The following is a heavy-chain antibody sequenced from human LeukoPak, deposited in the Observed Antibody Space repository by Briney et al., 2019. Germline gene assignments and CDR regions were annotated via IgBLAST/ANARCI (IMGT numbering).Heavy chain of an antibody. D-gene: IGHD5-18*01. V-gene: IGHV3-23*01. CDR2: ISPQGTT. J-gene: IGHJ4*02. CDR1: GFPFSAYA. Sequence: QAGGSLRLSCAASGFPFSAYAMTWVRQAPGKGPEWVSSISPQGTTYYADSVKGRFTVSRDNSRNTLFLQMGSLGADDMAVYYCAKPRVDSGTGSSYGHGLDFWGQGTLVTVSS. CDR3: AKPRVDSGTGSSYGHGLDF.